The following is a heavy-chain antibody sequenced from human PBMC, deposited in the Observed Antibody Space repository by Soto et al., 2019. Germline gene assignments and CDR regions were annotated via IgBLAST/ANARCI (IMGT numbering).Heavy chain of an antibody. J-gene: IGHJ4*02. V-gene: IGHV3-74*01. CDR1: GFSFSSYW. Sequence: GGSLRLSCAASGFSFSSYWMHWVRQAPGKGLVWVSRINRDGSSTSYAGSVKGRFTITRDNAKNTLYLQMNSLRDEDTAVYYCASAFNPDCYDSSGYYYFDYWGQGTLVTVSS. CDR3: ASAFNPDCYDSSGYYYFDY. D-gene: IGHD3-22*01. CDR2: INRDGSST.